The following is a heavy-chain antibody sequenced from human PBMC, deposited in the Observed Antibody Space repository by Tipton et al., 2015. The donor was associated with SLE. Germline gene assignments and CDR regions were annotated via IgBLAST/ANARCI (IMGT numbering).Heavy chain of an antibody. D-gene: IGHD3-3*01. Sequence: TLSLTCTVSGYSISSGYYWGWIRQPPGKGLEWIGSIYHSGSTYYNPSLKSRVTISVDTSKNQFSLKLSSVTAADTAVYYCARDATIFGVVTFFDYWGQGTLVTVSS. CDR2: IYHSGST. J-gene: IGHJ4*02. CDR3: ARDATIFGVVTFFDY. V-gene: IGHV4-38-2*02. CDR1: GYSISSGYY.